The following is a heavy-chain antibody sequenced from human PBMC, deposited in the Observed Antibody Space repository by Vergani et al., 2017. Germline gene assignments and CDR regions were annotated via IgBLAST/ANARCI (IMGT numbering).Heavy chain of an antibody. D-gene: IGHD1-1*01. J-gene: IGHJ5*02. V-gene: IGHV5-10-1*03. CDR3: ARHLPADWNDEGNWFDP. Sequence: EVQLVQSGAEVKKPGESLRISCKGSGYSFTSYWISWVRQMPGKGLEWMGRIDPSDSYTNYSPSFQGHVTISADKSISTAYLQWSSLKASDTAMYYCARHLPADWNDEGNWFDPWGQGTLVTVSS. CDR2: IDPSDSYT. CDR1: GYSFTSYW.